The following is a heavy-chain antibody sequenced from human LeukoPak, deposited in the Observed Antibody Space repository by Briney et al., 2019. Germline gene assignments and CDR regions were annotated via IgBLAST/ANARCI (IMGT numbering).Heavy chain of an antibody. CDR1: GFTFSSYE. D-gene: IGHD6-19*01. Sequence: GGSLRLSCAASGFTFSSYEMNWVRQAPGKGLEWVSYISSSGSTIYYADSVKGRFTISRDNAKNSLYLQMNSLRAEGTAVYYCARDGEWLEYYYYYGMDVWGQGTTVTVSS. J-gene: IGHJ6*02. CDR3: ARDGEWLEYYYYYGMDV. V-gene: IGHV3-48*03. CDR2: ISSSGSTI.